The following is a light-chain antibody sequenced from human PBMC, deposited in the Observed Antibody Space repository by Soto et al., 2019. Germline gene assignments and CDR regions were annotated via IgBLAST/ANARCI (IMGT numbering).Light chain of an antibody. CDR3: SSYAGDINFDV. V-gene: IGLV2-8*01. J-gene: IGLJ3*02. Sequence: QSVLTQPPSASGSPGQSVTISCAGTSSDIGLYNYVSWYQHHPGKAPKLNIYEVSKRPSGVPDRFSGSKSGNTASLTVSGLQAEDEADYSCSSYAGDINFDVFGGGTKLTVL. CDR1: SSDIGLYNY. CDR2: EVS.